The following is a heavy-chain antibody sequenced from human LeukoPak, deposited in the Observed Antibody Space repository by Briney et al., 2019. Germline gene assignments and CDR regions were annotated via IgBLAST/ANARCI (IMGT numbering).Heavy chain of an antibody. Sequence: SETLSLTCAVYGGSVSGYYWRWIRQPPGKGLEWIGEINHSGSTNYNPSLKSRVTISVDTSKNQVSLKLSSVTAADTAVYYCASLRGSGYSRIDYWGQGTLVTVSS. D-gene: IGHD3-22*01. CDR2: INHSGST. V-gene: IGHV4-34*01. CDR1: GGSVSGYY. J-gene: IGHJ4*02. CDR3: ASLRGSGYSRIDY.